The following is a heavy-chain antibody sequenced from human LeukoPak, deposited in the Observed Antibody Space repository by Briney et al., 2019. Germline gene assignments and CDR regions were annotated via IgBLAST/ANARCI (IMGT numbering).Heavy chain of an antibody. Sequence: SETLSLTCTVSGGFISSYYWSWIRQPAGKGLEWIGRIYTSGSTNYNPSLKSRVTMSVDTSKNQFSLKLSSVTAADTAVYYCARGAGSSSWYARLHPAAYLDCYMDVWGKGTTVTVS. J-gene: IGHJ6*03. CDR3: ARGAGSSSWYARLHPAAYLDCYMDV. D-gene: IGHD6-13*01. CDR1: GGFISSYY. CDR2: IYTSGST. V-gene: IGHV4-4*07.